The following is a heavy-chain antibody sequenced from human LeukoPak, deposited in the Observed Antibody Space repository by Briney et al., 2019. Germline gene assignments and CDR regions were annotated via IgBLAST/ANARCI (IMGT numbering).Heavy chain of an antibody. CDR2: IYYSGST. D-gene: IGHD2-2*01. Sequence: PSETLSLTCTVSGGSISRYYWSWIRQPPGKGLEWIGYIYYSGSTYYNPSLKSRVTISVDTSKNQFSLKLSSVTAADTAVYYCARDLAVVPAATRYSYFDYWGQGTLVTVSS. J-gene: IGHJ4*02. CDR3: ARDLAVVPAATRYSYFDY. V-gene: IGHV4-59*12. CDR1: GGSISRYY.